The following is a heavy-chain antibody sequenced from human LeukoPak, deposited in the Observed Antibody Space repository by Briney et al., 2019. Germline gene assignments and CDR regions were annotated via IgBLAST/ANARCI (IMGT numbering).Heavy chain of an antibody. D-gene: IGHD1-1*01. Sequence: ASVQVSCKVSGYNVNDFSMHWVRQPPGKGLEWVGGFDPEENQTIYAEKFQGRVTMTEDTSTDTAYMELSSLRSEDTAVYYCARALGHTTVGNDAFDIWGQGTMVTVSS. CDR2: FDPEENQT. J-gene: IGHJ3*02. V-gene: IGHV1-24*01. CDR1: GYNVNDFS. CDR3: ARALGHTTVGNDAFDI.